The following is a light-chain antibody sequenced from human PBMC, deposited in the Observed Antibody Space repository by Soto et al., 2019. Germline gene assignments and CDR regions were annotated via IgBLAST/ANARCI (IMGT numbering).Light chain of an antibody. CDR3: QQYYSTPQT. CDR1: QSVLYSSNNKNY. V-gene: IGKV4-1*01. J-gene: IGKJ1*01. CDR2: WAS. Sequence: DIVMTQSPDSLAVSLGERATINCKSSQSVLYSSNNKNYLAWYQQKPGQPPKLLIYWASTRESGVPDRFSGSGSWTEFTLTISSLQAEDVAVYYCQQYYSTPQTFGHGTKVEIK.